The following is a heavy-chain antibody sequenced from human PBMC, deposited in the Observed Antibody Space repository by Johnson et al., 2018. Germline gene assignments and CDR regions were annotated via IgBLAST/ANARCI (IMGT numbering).Heavy chain of an antibody. CDR2: ISSSSSYI. CDR1: GFTFSSYS. J-gene: IGHJ2*01. D-gene: IGHD3-22*01. Sequence: VQLQESGGGLVKPGGSLRLSCAASGFTFSSYSMNWVRQAPGKGLEWVSSISSSSSYIYYADSVKGRFTISRDNAKNSLYLQMNSLRAEDTAVYYCARYYFDSSGYYYDSRWYFDLWGRGTLVTVSS. V-gene: IGHV3-21*01. CDR3: ARYYFDSSGYYYDSRWYFDL.